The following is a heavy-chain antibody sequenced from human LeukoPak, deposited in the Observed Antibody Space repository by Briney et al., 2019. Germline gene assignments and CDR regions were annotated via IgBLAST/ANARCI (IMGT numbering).Heavy chain of an antibody. CDR1: GYTFTSYY. CDR2: INPSGGST. V-gene: IGHV1-46*01. D-gene: IGHD3-9*01. CDR3: ATVSNCDWFTSQALST. J-gene: IGHJ4*02. Sequence: ASVKVSCKASGYTFTSYYMHWVRQAPGQGLEWMGIINPSGGSTSYAQKFQGRVTMTRGTSTSTVYMELSSLRSEDTAVYYCATVSNCDWFTSQALSTWGQGTLVTVSS.